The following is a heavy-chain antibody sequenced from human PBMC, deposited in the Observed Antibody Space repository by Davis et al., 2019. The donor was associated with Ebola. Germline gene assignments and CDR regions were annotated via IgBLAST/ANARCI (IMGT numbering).Heavy chain of an antibody. CDR1: GGSFSGYY. D-gene: IGHD2-2*01. V-gene: IGHV4-34*01. J-gene: IGHJ4*02. Sequence: SETLSLTCAVSGGSFSGYYWSWIRQPPGKGLEWIGEINHSGSTYYNPSLKRRGTISVDTSKNKFSLKLSSVTAADTAVYYCARLRDIVVVPATIDYWGQGTLVTVSS. CDR2: INHSGST. CDR3: ARLRDIVVVPATIDY.